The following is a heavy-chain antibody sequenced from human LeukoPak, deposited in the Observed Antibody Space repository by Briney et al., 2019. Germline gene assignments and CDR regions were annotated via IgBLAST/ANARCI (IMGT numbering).Heavy chain of an antibody. D-gene: IGHD1-26*01. CDR2: IYHSGST. V-gene: IGHV4-30-2*01. CDR1: GGSISSGGYY. CDR3: ARDRPRGGSGTWTPHDAFDI. Sequence: NPSQTLSLTCTVSGGSISSGGYYWRWIRQPPGKGREWIGYIYHSGSTYYNPSLKSRVTISVDRSKNQFSLKLSSVTAADTAVYYCARDRPRGGSGTWTPHDAFDIWGQGTMVTVSS. J-gene: IGHJ3*02.